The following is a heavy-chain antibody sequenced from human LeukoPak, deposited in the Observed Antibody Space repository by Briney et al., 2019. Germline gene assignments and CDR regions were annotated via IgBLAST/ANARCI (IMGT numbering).Heavy chain of an antibody. V-gene: IGHV3-30*03. CDR3: VNGYTYGQN. Sequence: PGGSLRLSCAASGLTFSGYDMHWVRQAPGKGPEWVAVMSYGGQNERYADSVKGRFTISRDNSKNTLYLHMNSLRAEDTAVYYCVNGYTYGQNWGQGTLATVSS. CDR1: GLTFSGYD. D-gene: IGHD5-18*01. CDR2: MSYGGQNE. J-gene: IGHJ4*02.